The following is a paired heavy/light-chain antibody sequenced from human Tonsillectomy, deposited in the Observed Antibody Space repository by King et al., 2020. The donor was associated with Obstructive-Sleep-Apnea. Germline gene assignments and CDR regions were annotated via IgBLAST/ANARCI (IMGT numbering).Heavy chain of an antibody. V-gene: IGHV1-18*04. CDR1: GYTFTNYG. CDR3: ARFEDSGYGYFFAMDV. J-gene: IGHJ6*02. CDR2: ISAYNGNT. Sequence: QVQLVQSGAEVKKPGASVKVSCKTSGYTFTNYGISWVRQAPGQGLEWMGWISAYNGNTNYAQKLQGRVTMTTDTSTSTAYMELRSLRSDDTAVYYCARFEDSGYGYFFAMDVWGQGTTVTVSS. D-gene: IGHD5-12*01.
Light chain of an antibody. CDR2: RNN. CDR3: AAWDDSLSGPV. Sequence: QSVLTQPPSASGTPGQRVTISCSGGSSTIGSNFVFWYQQLPGTAPKLLIQRNNQRPSGVPDRFSGSKSGTSASLAISGLRSEDEADYYCAAWDDSLSGPVFGGGTKLTVL. J-gene: IGLJ2*01. V-gene: IGLV1-47*01. CDR1: SSTIGSNF.